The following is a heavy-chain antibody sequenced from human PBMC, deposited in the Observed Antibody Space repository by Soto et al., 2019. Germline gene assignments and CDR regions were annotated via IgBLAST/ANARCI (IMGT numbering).Heavy chain of an antibody. CDR3: ARDAYSGSYYDGYYYYGMDV. CDR2: VSAYNGNT. D-gene: IGHD1-26*01. CDR1: GYTFTSYG. Sequence: ASVKVSCKASGYTFTSYGISWVRQAPGQGLEWMGWVSAYNGNTNYAQKLQGRVTMTTDTSTSTAYMELRSLRSDDTAVHYCARDAYSGSYYDGYYYYGMDVWGQGTTVTVSS. V-gene: IGHV1-18*01. J-gene: IGHJ6*02.